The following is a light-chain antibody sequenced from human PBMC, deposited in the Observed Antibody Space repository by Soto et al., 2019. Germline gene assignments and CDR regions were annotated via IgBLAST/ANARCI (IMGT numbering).Light chain of an antibody. Sequence: QSVLTQPPSASGTPGQTVIISCSGSRSDIGSNSVNWYQHLPGTAPKLLIYNNNQRPSGVPDRFSGSKSGTSASLAISGLQSEDEADYYCQSYDADFVIFGGGTKLTVL. V-gene: IGLV1-44*01. J-gene: IGLJ2*01. CDR1: RSDIGSNS. CDR2: NNN. CDR3: QSYDADFVI.